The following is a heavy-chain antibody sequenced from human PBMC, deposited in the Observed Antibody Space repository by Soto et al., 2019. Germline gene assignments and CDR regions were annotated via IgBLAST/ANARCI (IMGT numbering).Heavy chain of an antibody. Sequence: PSETLSLTCTVSGGSIISGDYYCSGIRQPPGKGLEWIGYIYYSGSTYYNPSLKSRVTISVNTSKNQFSLKLSSVTAADTAVYYCASSGLLSYFDYWGQGTLVTVSS. V-gene: IGHV4-30-4*01. CDR2: IYYSGST. J-gene: IGHJ4*02. CDR3: ASSGLLSYFDY. CDR1: GGSIISGDYY. D-gene: IGHD3-10*01.